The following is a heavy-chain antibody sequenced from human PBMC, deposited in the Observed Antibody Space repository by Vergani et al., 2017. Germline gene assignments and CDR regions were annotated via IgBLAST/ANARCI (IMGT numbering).Heavy chain of an antibody. CDR2: INPSGGHT. J-gene: IGHJ4*02. CDR3: ARGDYGILTGYRY. Sequence: QVKVVQSGAEVKKSGASVKVSCKTSGYTFSNYHMHWVRQSPGQGREWMGIINPSGGHTNYAQKFQGRVTMTRDTSTSTVYMELSSLRSEDTAIYYCARGDYGILTGYRYWGQGTLVTVSA. D-gene: IGHD3-9*01. V-gene: IGHV1-46*03. CDR1: GYTFSNYH.